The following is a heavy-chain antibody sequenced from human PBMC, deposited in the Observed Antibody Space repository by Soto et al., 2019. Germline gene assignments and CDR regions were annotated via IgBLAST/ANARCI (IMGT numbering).Heavy chain of an antibody. CDR2: ISSNGGST. CDR3: VKVPGIAAAGLLNYFDY. CDR1: GFTFSSYA. D-gene: IGHD6-13*01. V-gene: IGHV3-64D*08. Sequence: GGSLRLSCSASGFTFSSYAMHWVRQAPGKGLEYVSAISSNGGSTYYADSVKGRFTISRDNSKNTLYLQMSSLRAEDTAVYYCVKVPGIAAAGLLNYFDYWGQGTLVTVSS. J-gene: IGHJ4*02.